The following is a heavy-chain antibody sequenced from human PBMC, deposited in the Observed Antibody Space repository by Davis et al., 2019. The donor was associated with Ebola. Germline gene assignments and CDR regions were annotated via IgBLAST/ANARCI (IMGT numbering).Heavy chain of an antibody. CDR3: ARSGYCSGGSCFFMDYYYGMDV. J-gene: IGHJ6*02. CDR1: RFTVSSYG. CDR2: IWYDGSNK. D-gene: IGHD2-15*01. Sequence: PGGSLRLSCAASRFTVSSYGMHWVRQAPGKGLEWVAVIWYDGSNKYYADSVKGRFTISRDNSKNTVYLQMNSLRVEDTAVYYCARSGYCSGGSCFFMDYYYGMDVWGQGTTVTVSS. V-gene: IGHV3-33*01.